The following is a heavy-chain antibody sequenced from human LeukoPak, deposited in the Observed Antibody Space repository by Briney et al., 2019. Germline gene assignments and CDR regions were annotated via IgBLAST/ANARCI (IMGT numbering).Heavy chain of an antibody. Sequence: ASVKVSCKASGYTFTSYYMYWVRQAPGQGLEWMGIINPNRGSTSYAQKFQGRVTMTRDMSTSTVYMELSSLRSEDTAVYYCAGRGATGAFDIWGQGTMVTVSS. J-gene: IGHJ3*02. D-gene: IGHD3-10*01. CDR3: AGRGATGAFDI. CDR2: INPNRGST. V-gene: IGHV1-46*01. CDR1: GYTFTSYY.